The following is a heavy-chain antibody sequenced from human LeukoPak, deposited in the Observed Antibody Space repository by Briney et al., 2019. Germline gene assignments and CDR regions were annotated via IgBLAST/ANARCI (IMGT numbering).Heavy chain of an antibody. CDR3: ARDGGYNSRWFDP. D-gene: IGHD5-24*01. J-gene: IGHJ5*02. CDR2: IYYSGST. Sequence: KPSETLSLTCTVSGGSISSSSYYWGWIRQPPGKGLEWIGSIYYSGSTYYSPSLKSRVTISVDTSKNQFSLKLSSVTAADTAVYYCARDGGYNSRWFDPWGQGTLVTVSS. CDR1: GGSISSSSYY. V-gene: IGHV4-39*07.